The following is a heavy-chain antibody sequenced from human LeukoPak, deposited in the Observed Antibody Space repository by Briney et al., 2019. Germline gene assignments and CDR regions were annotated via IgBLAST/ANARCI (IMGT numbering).Heavy chain of an antibody. Sequence: PSETLSLTCTVSGGSISSSSYYWGWIRQPPGKGLEWIGSIYYSGSTYYNPSLKSRVTTSVDTSKNQFSLKLSSVTAADTAVYYCARDVVAYSSSSFDYWGQGTLVTVSS. CDR3: ARDVVAYSSSSFDY. CDR1: GGSISSSSYY. D-gene: IGHD6-6*01. J-gene: IGHJ4*02. V-gene: IGHV4-39*07. CDR2: IYYSGST.